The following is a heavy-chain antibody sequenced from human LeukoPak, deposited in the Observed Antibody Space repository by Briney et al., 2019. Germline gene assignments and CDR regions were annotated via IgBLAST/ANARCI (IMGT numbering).Heavy chain of an antibody. CDR3: ARVAPTYNLYNFDY. Sequence: SETLSLTCTVSSGSISTYYWSWIRPPPGKGLEWIGYIYYSGSTSYNPSLKSRVTISADTSKNQFSLKLSSVTAADAAVYYCARVAPTYNLYNFDYWGQGTLVTVSS. CDR2: IYYSGST. V-gene: IGHV4-59*01. CDR1: SGSISTYY. J-gene: IGHJ4*02. D-gene: IGHD1-1*01.